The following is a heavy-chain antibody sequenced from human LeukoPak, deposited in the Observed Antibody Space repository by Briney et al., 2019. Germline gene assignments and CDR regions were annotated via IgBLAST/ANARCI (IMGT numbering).Heavy chain of an antibody. Sequence: PGGSLRLSCAGSGFTFSSYSMTWVRQAPGKGLEWVSSISSSSSYIYYADSVKGRFTISRDNAKNSLYLQMNSLRSDDTAVYYCARGVRIAVAGYIDCWGQGTLVTVSS. CDR2: ISSSSSYI. V-gene: IGHV3-21*04. CDR3: ARGVRIAVAGYIDC. D-gene: IGHD6-19*01. CDR1: GFTFSSYS. J-gene: IGHJ4*02.